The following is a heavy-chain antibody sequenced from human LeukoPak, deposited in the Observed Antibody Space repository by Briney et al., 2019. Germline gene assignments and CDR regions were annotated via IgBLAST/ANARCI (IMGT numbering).Heavy chain of an antibody. CDR1: GGSFSGYY. J-gene: IGHJ4*02. CDR3: AREPMELRHYFDY. V-gene: IGHV4-34*01. CDR2: INHSGST. Sequence: SETLSLTCAVYGGSFSGYYWSWIRQSPGTGLHWIGEINHSGSTNYNPSLKSRVTISVDTSKNQFSLKLSSVTAADTAVYYCAREPMELRHYFDYWGQGTLVTVSS. D-gene: IGHD1-7*01.